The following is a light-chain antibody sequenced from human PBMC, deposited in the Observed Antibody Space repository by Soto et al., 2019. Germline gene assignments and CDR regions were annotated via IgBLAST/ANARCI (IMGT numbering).Light chain of an antibody. CDR1: QSVSDF. J-gene: IGKJ1*01. V-gene: IGKV1-39*01. CDR2: AAS. Sequence: DIQVTQSPSPLSASVGARVTITCRPRQSVSDFINWYQQNPGQTPTLLIYAASNLQSGVPSRFSGSGSGTDCTLTISSLQREDIASYYWQQTYRAPQTFGRGTMVDIK. CDR3: QQTYRAPQT.